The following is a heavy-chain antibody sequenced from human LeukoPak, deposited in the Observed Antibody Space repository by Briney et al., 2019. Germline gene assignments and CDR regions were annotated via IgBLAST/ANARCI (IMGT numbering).Heavy chain of an antibody. Sequence: AGGSLRLSCAASGFTFSSYAMSWVRQAPGKGLEWVAVISYDGSNKYYADSVKGRFTISRDNSKNTLYLQMNSLRAEDTAVHYCAKDLRGYSYGLRNNWFDPWGQGTLVTVSS. CDR2: ISYDGSNK. CDR1: GFTFSSYA. CDR3: AKDLRGYSYGLRNNWFDP. J-gene: IGHJ5*02. D-gene: IGHD5-18*01. V-gene: IGHV3-30*18.